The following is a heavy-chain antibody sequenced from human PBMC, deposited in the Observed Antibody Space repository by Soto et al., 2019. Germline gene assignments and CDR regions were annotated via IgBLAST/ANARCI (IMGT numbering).Heavy chain of an antibody. CDR2: IDPSDSYT. D-gene: IGHD2-15*01. CDR1: GYSFTSYW. J-gene: IGHJ5*02. Sequence: EVQLVQSGAEVKKPGEPLRISCKGSGYSFTSYWISWVRQMPGKGLEWMGRIDPSDSYTNSSPSFQGHVTISADKSIGTAYLQWCSLKASDTAMYYCARYGYCSGGSCLAGFAPWGQGPLVTVAS. V-gene: IGHV5-10-1*01. CDR3: ARYGYCSGGSCLAGFAP.